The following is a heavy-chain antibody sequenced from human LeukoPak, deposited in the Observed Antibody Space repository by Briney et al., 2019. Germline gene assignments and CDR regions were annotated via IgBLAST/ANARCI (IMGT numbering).Heavy chain of an antibody. CDR2: ISSSSSTI. V-gene: IGHV3-48*04. CDR3: VRDRGTYRPIDY. J-gene: IGHJ4*02. D-gene: IGHD1-26*01. CDR1: GFTFSSYS. Sequence: GGSLRLSCAASGFTFSSYSMNWVRQAPGRGLEWVSYISSSSSTIYYADSVKGRFTISRDNAQNSLYLQMNSLRAEDTAIYYCVRDRGTYRPIDYWGQGTLVTVSS.